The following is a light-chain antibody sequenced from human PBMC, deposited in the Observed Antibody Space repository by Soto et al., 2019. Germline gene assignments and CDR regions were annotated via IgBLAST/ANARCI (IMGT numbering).Light chain of an antibody. V-gene: IGKV1-5*03. J-gene: IGKJ2*03. CDR1: QSISSW. CDR3: QRYNSFYS. CDR2: KAS. Sequence: DIQMTQPPSTLSASVGDRVTITCRASQSISSWLAWYQQKPGKAPKLLIYKASILESGVPSRYSGSGSGTEFTLTISSLQPDDFATYQCQRYNSFYSFGQGTKLEI.